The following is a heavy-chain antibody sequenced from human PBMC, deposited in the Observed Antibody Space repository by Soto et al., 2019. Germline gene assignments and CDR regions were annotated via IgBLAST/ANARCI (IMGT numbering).Heavy chain of an antibody. CDR3: ARGHGIYVRFDS. V-gene: IGHV4-59*02. CDR1: GGSVYDFY. J-gene: IGHJ4*02. Sequence: QVHLQESGPGRVKPSETLSLTCSVSGGSVYDFYWNWLRQTPGKGLEWIGNIYNNGRTNYNPSLKKRVTISIDTSKNQFSLHLSSVTTADTAMYFCARGHGIYVRFDSWGQGTLVSVSS. CDR2: IYNNGRT. D-gene: IGHD3-10*02.